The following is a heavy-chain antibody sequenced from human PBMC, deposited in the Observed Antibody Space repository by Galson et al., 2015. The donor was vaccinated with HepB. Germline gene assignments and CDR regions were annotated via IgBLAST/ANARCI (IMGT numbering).Heavy chain of an antibody. CDR3: ARGGSSPTYGMDV. CDR1: GGTFSSYA. Sequence: SVKVSCKASGGTFSSYAIGWVRQAPGQGLEWMGGIIPIFGTANYAQKFQGRVTITADESTSTAYMELSSLRSEDTAVYYCARGGSSPTYGMDVWGQGTTVTVSS. J-gene: IGHJ6*02. D-gene: IGHD3-16*01. CDR2: IIPIFGTA. V-gene: IGHV1-69*13.